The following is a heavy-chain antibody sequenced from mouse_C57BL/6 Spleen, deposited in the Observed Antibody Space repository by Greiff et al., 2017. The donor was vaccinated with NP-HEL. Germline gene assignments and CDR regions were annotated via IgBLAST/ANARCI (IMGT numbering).Heavy chain of an antibody. Sequence: EVMLVESGGGLVHPGGSMKLSCAASGFTFSDAWMDWVRQSPEKGLEWVAEIRNKANNHATYYAESVKGRLTISRDDSKSSVYLQMNSLRAEDTGIYYCTRRAYYYGSSYWYFDVWGTGTTVTVSS. CDR2: IRNKANNHAT. J-gene: IGHJ1*03. CDR3: TRRAYYYGSSYWYFDV. CDR1: GFTFSDAW. D-gene: IGHD1-1*01. V-gene: IGHV6-6*01.